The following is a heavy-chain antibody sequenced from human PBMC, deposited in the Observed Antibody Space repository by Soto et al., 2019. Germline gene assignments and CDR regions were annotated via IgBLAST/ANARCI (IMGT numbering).Heavy chain of an antibody. D-gene: IGHD4-17*01. CDR1: GDSVSNNSTA. Sequence: SQTLSLTRVISGDSVSNNSTAWNWIRQSPSRGLEWLGRTYYRSKWYNDYAVSVKSRIIINPDTSKNQFSLQLNSVTPEDTAVYYCARERYGDYGRGTFDIWGQGTMVTVSS. CDR2: TYYRSKWYN. V-gene: IGHV6-1*01. J-gene: IGHJ3*02. CDR3: ARERYGDYGRGTFDI.